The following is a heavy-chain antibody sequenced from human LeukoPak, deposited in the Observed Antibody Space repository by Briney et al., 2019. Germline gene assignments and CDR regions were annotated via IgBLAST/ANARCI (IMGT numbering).Heavy chain of an antibody. CDR3: ARQNDFRLDY. J-gene: IGHJ4*02. V-gene: IGHV5-51*01. D-gene: IGHD3-3*01. CDR1: GYTFSSYW. CDR2: IYPGDSDT. Sequence: GESLRISCKGSGYTFSSYWIGWVRQMPGKGLEWMGIIYPGDSDTRYSPSLEGQVTISVDTSIGTAYLQWSSLKASDTAIYYCARQNDFRLDYWGQGTLVTVSS.